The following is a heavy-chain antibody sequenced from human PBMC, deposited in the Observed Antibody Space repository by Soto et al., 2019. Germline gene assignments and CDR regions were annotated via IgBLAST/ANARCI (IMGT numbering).Heavy chain of an antibody. CDR1: GFTFSSCG. Sequence: GGSLRLSCAASGFTFSSCGMHWVRQAPGKELEWVAVISYDGSNKYYADSVKGRFTISRDNSKNTLYLQMNSLIAEDTAVYYCAKDVHSGSSDRWGQGTLVTVSS. CDR2: ISYDGSNK. V-gene: IGHV3-30*18. CDR3: AKDVHSGSSDR. D-gene: IGHD1-26*01. J-gene: IGHJ5*02.